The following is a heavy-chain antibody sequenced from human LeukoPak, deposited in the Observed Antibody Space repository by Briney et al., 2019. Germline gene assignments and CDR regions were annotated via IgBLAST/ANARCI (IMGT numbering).Heavy chain of an antibody. J-gene: IGHJ4*02. V-gene: IGHV1-2*02. Sequence: GASVTVSCEASGYTFIAHYIQWVRQAPGQGLEWIGWINPNGVVTKYAQKFQGRVTMTSDSSIRTVYMELSRLRYDDTAVYYCARDMEFRGHTYGSLDFWGQGSLVTVSS. CDR2: INPNGVVT. CDR3: ARDMEFRGHTYGSLDF. D-gene: IGHD5-18*01. CDR1: GYTFIAHY.